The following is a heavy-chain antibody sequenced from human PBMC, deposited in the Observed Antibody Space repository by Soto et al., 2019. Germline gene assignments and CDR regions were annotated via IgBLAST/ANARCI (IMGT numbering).Heavy chain of an antibody. Sequence: ASVKVSCKASGYTFTSYGISWVRQAPGQGLEWMGWISAYNGNTNYAQKLQGRVTMTTDTSTSTAYMELRSLRSDDTAVYYCARVDGKITFGGVIVPYYFDYWGQGTLVTVSS. V-gene: IGHV1-18*01. CDR3: ARVDGKITFGGVIVPYYFDY. CDR1: GYTFTSYG. CDR2: ISAYNGNT. J-gene: IGHJ4*02. D-gene: IGHD3-16*02.